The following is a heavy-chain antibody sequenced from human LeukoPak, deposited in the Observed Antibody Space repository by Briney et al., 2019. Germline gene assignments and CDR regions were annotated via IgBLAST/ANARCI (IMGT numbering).Heavy chain of an antibody. D-gene: IGHD6-19*01. J-gene: IGHJ4*02. CDR1: GFTFSSYA. CDR3: AKDSTGVAATDY. CDR2: IGGSGDTS. Sequence: GGSLRLSCAASGFTFSSYAMSWVRQAPGKGLEWVSAIGGSGDTSYYADSVKGRFTISRDNSKYTLYLQINSLRAEDTAVYYCAKDSTGVAATDYWGQGTLVTVSS. V-gene: IGHV3-23*01.